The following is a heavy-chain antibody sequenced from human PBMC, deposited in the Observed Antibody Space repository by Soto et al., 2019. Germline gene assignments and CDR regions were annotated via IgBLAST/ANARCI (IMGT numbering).Heavy chain of an antibody. CDR2: IDPSDGST. V-gene: IGHV1-46*01. CDR1: GYLFSTYS. Sequence: QEHLVQSGAEVKKPGASVTVSCQASGYLFSTYSVHWVRHAPGQALQWMGVIDPSDGSTIYAQQFQDRITLTSDTSARTVFLGLTSLTFDDTAIYSCTKGFVTRQPPNHFYYGMDVWGQGTTVTVSS. J-gene: IGHJ6*02. CDR3: TKGFVTRQPPNHFYYGMDV. D-gene: IGHD6-13*01.